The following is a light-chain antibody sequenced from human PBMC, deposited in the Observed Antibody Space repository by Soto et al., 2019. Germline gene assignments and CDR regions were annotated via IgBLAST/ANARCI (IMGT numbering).Light chain of an antibody. CDR1: QNVGTY. V-gene: IGKV3-11*01. CDR2: DAC. J-gene: IGKJ4*01. CDR3: QLRFNLPLT. Sequence: VLTQSPATLPLSPGDRATLSCRASQNVGTYLAWYQQKPGQVPRLLIYDACNSATGIPVMFSGSVSGTNFTLTISSLEPEDFVVYFWQLRFNLPLTFGGGTKVEIK.